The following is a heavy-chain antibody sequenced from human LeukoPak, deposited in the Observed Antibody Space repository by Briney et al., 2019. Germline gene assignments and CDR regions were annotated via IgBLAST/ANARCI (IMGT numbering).Heavy chain of an antibody. CDR3: ASGDFYDSSGYYYGF. Sequence: GASVKVSCKASGYTFTSYYKHWVRQAPGQGLEWMGIINPSGGSTSYAQKFQGRVTMTRDTSKNQFSLKLNSVTAADTAVYYCASGDFYDSSGYYYGFWGQGTLVTVSS. CDR1: GYTFTSYY. CDR2: INPSGGST. J-gene: IGHJ4*02. D-gene: IGHD3-22*01. V-gene: IGHV1-46*01.